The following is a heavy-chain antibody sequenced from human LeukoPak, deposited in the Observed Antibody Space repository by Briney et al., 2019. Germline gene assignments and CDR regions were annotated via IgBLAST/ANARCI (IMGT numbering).Heavy chain of an antibody. CDR1: GFTFSSYW. V-gene: IGHV3-23*01. D-gene: IGHD3-10*01. Sequence: GGSLRLSCAASGFTFSSYWMHWVRQAPGKGLEWVSAISGSGGSTYYADSVKGRFTISRDNSKNTLYLQMNSLRAEDTAVYYCAKLRRGSGYYYYGMDVWGQGTTVTVSS. CDR2: ISGSGGST. CDR3: AKLRRGSGYYYYGMDV. J-gene: IGHJ6*02.